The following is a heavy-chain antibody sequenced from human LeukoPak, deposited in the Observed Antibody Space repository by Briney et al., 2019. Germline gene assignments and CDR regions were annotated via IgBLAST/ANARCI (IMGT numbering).Heavy chain of an antibody. J-gene: IGHJ4*02. CDR3: ARASPITMIVVVIDY. V-gene: IGHV4-34*01. CDR1: GGSFSGYY. D-gene: IGHD3-22*01. CDR2: INHSGST. Sequence: SETLSLTCAVYGGSFSGYYWSWIRQPPGKGLEWIGEINHSGSTNYNPSLKSRVTISVDTSKNQFSLKLSSVTAADTAVYYCARASPITMIVVVIDYWGQGTLVTVSS.